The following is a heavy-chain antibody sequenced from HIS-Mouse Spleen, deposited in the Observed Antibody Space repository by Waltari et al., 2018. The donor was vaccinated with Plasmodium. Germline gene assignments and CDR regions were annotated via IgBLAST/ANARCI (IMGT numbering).Heavy chain of an antibody. CDR3: ARGPGYSSGWYYFDY. CDR1: GGSFSGSY. CDR2: INHSGST. D-gene: IGHD6-19*01. J-gene: IGHJ4*02. Sequence: QVQLQQWGAGLLKPSETLSLTCAVYGGSFSGSYWSWIRQPPGKGLGWIGEINHSGSTNYNPSIKSRVTISVDTSKNQFSLKLSSVTAADTAVYYCARGPGYSSGWYYFDYWGQGTLVTVSS. V-gene: IGHV4-34*01.